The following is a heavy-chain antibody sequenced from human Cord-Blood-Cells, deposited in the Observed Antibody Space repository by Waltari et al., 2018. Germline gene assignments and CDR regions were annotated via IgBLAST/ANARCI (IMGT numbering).Heavy chain of an antibody. V-gene: IGHV1-18*04. CDR2: ISAYNGNT. CDR3: ARAGKLAARHDAFDI. D-gene: IGHD6-6*01. J-gene: IGHJ3*02. Sequence: QVQLVQSGAEVKKPGASVKVSCKASGYTFTSYGISWVRQAPGQGLKWLGWISAYNGNTNYVQKLQGRVTMTIYTSTRTAYMELRSLRADDTAVYYCARAGKLAARHDAFDIWGQGTMVTVSS. CDR1: GYTFTSYG.